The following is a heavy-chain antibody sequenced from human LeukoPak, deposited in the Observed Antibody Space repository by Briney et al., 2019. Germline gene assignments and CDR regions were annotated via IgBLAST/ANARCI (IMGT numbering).Heavy chain of an antibody. CDR1: GGSIGSYY. CDR3: ARGSTWYEIYFQY. Sequence: SETLSLTCTISGGSIGSYYWSWIRQPPGKGLEWIGYIYYSGSTNYNPSLKSRVTMSIGTSKNQLSLKLSSATTADTAIYYCARGSTWYEIYFQYWGQGTLVTVSS. D-gene: IGHD3-9*01. J-gene: IGHJ1*01. V-gene: IGHV4-59*01. CDR2: IYYSGST.